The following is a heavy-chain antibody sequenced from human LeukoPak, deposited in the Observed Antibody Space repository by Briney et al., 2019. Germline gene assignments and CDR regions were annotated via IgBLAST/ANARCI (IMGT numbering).Heavy chain of an antibody. CDR2: INPSGGSA. D-gene: IGHD3-22*01. J-gene: IGHJ3*02. V-gene: IGHV1-46*03. Sequence: ASVKVSCKASGYTFTSYCMHWVRRAPGQGLEWMGIINPSGGSASYAQKFQGRVTMTRDTTTSTVYMELSSLRSEDTAVYYCARRGWYDRKDAFDIWGQGTMVTVSS. CDR1: GYTFTSYC. CDR3: ARRGWYDRKDAFDI.